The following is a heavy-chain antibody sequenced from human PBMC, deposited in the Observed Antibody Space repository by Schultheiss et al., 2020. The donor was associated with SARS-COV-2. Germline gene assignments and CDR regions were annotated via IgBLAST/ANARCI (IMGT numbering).Heavy chain of an antibody. CDR2: INHSGST. CDR3: AREAPAWFGELSIDY. Sequence: SETLSLTCAVYGGSFSGYYWSWIRQPPGKGLEWIGEINHSGSTNYNPSLKSRVTISVDTSKNQFSLKLSSVTAADTAVYYCAREAPAWFGELSIDYWGQGTLVTVSS. D-gene: IGHD3-10*01. CDR1: GGSFSGYY. V-gene: IGHV4-34*01. J-gene: IGHJ4*02.